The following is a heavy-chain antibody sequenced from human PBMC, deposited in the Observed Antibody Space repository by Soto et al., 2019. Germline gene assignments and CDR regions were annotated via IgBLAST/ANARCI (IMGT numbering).Heavy chain of an antibody. V-gene: IGHV4-59*01. CDR1: GGSISSYY. CDR2: IYYSGST. CDR3: ARGASSVVVVAAKGRYGNQLQRYFDY. D-gene: IGHD2-15*01. Sequence: SETLSLTCTVSGGSISSYYWSWIRQPPGKGLEWIGYIYYSGSTNYNPSLKSRVTISVDTSKNQFSLKLSSVTAADTAVYYCARGASSVVVVAAKGRYGNQLQRYFDYWGQGTLVTVSS. J-gene: IGHJ4*02.